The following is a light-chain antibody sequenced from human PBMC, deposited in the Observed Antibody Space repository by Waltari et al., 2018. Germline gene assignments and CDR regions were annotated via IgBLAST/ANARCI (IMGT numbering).Light chain of an antibody. V-gene: IGKV1-NL1*01. CDR1: QAIGNS. CDR2: AAS. Sequence: DIQMTQSPSSLSGSVGDRVTTTCRASQAIGNSLAWYQQRPGKAPKLLLYAASRLEGGVPSRFSGSGSGTQYTLTISSLQPEDFATYYCQQYYSSPPLTFGGGTRVEIK. CDR3: QQYYSSPPLT. J-gene: IGKJ4*01.